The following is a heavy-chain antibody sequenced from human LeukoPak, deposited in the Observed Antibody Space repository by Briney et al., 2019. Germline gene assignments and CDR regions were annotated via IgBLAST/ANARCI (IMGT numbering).Heavy chain of an antibody. CDR2: IYPGDSDT. D-gene: IGHD3-3*01. CDR3: ARQNDFRLDY. J-gene: IGHJ4*02. V-gene: IGHV5-51*01. CDR1: GYTFSSYW. Sequence: GESLKISCKGSGYTFSSYWIGWVRQMPGKGLEWMGIIYPGDSDTRHSPSLQGQDTIPVDTSIGTAYLQWSSLKASDTAIYYCARQNDFRLDYWGQGTLVTVSS.